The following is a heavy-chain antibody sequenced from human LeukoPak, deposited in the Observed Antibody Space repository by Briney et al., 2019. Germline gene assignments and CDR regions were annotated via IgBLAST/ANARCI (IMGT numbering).Heavy chain of an antibody. V-gene: IGHV3-48*01. CDR3: VRDRLHYGEYEKTFDH. CDR2: ITYNSGTI. CDR1: GYTFSIDS. Sequence: PGEALILSCADSGYTFSIDSVSCRIKKPRKGLEWVSYITYNSGTIYYTDSVKGRFTISRDNAKNSLYLQINSLRAEDTAVYYCVRDRLHYGEYEKTFDHWGQGTLVTVSS. D-gene: IGHD4-17*01. J-gene: IGHJ4*02.